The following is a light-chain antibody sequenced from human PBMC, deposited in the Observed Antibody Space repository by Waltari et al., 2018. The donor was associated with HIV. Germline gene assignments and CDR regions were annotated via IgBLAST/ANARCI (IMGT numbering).Light chain of an antibody. J-gene: IGKJ3*01. CDR1: QSVSSS. CDR2: DAS. Sequence: EIVLTQSPATLSLSPGERATLSCRASQSVSSSLAWYQQKPGQAPRLLIYDASNRATGIPARFSCSGSGTDFTLTISSLEPEDIAVYYCQRRSNPFTFGPGTKVDIK. CDR3: QRRSNPFT. V-gene: IGKV3-11*01.